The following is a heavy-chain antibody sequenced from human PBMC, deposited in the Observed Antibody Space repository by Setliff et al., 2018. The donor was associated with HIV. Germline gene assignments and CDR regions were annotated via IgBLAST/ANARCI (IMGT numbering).Heavy chain of an antibody. V-gene: IGHV5-51*01. CDR3: ARRAGYDGDAFDI. J-gene: IGHJ3*02. CDR1: GYSFTNFW. CDR2: IYPSDSDT. D-gene: IGHD5-12*01. Sequence: PGESLKISCEGSGYSFTNFWIGWVRQMPRKGLEWMGIIYPSDSDTRYSPSFQGQVTISADKSITTSYLQWSSLKASDSAMYYCARRAGYDGDAFDIWGQGTMVTVSS.